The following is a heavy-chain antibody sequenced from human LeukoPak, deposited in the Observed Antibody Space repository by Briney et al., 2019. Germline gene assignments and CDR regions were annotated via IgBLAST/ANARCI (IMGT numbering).Heavy chain of an antibody. D-gene: IGHD3-22*01. CDR3: AKENYYDTSLDY. CDR1: GFTFSSYS. Sequence: PGGSLRLSCAASGFTFSSYSMNWVRQAPGKGLEWVAVISYDGSNKYYADSVKGRFTISRDNSKNTLYLQMNGLRAEDTAVYYCAKENYYDTSLDYWGQGTLVTVSS. J-gene: IGHJ4*02. V-gene: IGHV3-30*18. CDR2: ISYDGSNK.